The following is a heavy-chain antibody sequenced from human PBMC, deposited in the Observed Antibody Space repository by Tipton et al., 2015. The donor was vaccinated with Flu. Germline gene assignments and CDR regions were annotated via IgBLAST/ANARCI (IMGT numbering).Heavy chain of an antibody. CDR3: ARASGSGTYVIFDF. CDR1: GDSMSSFY. J-gene: IGHJ4*02. D-gene: IGHD3-10*01. Sequence: TLSLTCTVSGDSMSSFYWSWIRQPAGRGLGWIGRIYTSGSVKYHPSLKSRVTMSVDTSKNQFSLKLNSVTAADTAVYYCARASGSGTYVIFDFWGQGSLVTVSS. V-gene: IGHV4-4*07. CDR2: IYTSGSV.